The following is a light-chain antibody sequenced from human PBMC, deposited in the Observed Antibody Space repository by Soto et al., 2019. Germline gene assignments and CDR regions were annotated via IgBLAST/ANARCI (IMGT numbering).Light chain of an antibody. CDR3: QQYKNWPPLT. CDR2: GAF. CDR1: QSVSFH. J-gene: IGKJ4*01. Sequence: EIVMTQSPATLSVSPGETATLSCRASQSVSFHLAWYQQKPGQGPRLLIYGAFTRATGIPDRFSGSGYGTDVTLTISSLQSEDFAVYYGQQYKNWPPLTFGGGNKVEIK. V-gene: IGKV3-15*01.